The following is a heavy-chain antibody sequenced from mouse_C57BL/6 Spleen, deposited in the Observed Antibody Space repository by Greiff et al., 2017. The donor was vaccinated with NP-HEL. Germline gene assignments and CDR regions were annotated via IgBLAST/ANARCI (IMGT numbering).Heavy chain of an antibody. D-gene: IGHD1-1*01. Sequence: DVMLVESEGGLVQPGSSMKLSCTASGFTFSDYYMAWVRQVPEKGLEWVANINYDGSSTYYLDSLKSRFIISRDNAKNILYLQMSSLKSEDTATYYCARDAYYYGSSTYYFDYWGQGTTLTVSS. CDR2: INYDGSST. CDR3: ARDAYYYGSSTYYFDY. V-gene: IGHV5-16*01. J-gene: IGHJ2*01. CDR1: GFTFSDYY.